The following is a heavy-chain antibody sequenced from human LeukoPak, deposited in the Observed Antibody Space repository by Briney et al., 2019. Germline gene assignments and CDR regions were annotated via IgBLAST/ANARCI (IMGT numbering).Heavy chain of an antibody. J-gene: IGHJ6*02. CDR2: INPSGGST. Sequence: ASVKVSCKASGYTFTSYYTHWVRQAPGQGLEWMGIINPSGGSTSYAQKFQGRVTMTRDTSTSTVYMELSSLRSEDTAVYYCARDLSSDEPDYYDSSGYYDYYYYGMDVWGQGTTVTVSS. V-gene: IGHV1-46*01. CDR3: ARDLSSDEPDYYDSSGYYDYYYYGMDV. CDR1: GYTFTSYY. D-gene: IGHD3-22*01.